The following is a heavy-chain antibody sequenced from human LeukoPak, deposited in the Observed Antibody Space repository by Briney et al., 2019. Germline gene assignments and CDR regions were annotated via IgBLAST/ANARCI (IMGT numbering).Heavy chain of an antibody. V-gene: IGHV3-66*01. Sequence: GGSLRLSCAASGFTVSSNYMSWVRQAPGKGLEWVSVIYSGGSTYYADSVKGRFTISRDNAKNSLYLQMNSLRAEDTAVYYCARDRTGDVWGQGTTVTVSS. J-gene: IGHJ6*02. CDR3: ARDRTGDV. D-gene: IGHD1-1*01. CDR2: IYSGGST. CDR1: GFTVSSNY.